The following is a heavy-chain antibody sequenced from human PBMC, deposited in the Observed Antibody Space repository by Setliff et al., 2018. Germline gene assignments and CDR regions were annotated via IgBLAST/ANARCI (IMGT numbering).Heavy chain of an antibody. D-gene: IGHD5-12*01. CDR2: INNDGSST. CDR3: AKGGRRWLQFDAFDI. J-gene: IGHJ3*02. V-gene: IGHV3-74*01. CDR1: GFAFSRYG. Sequence: PGGSLRLSCAASGFAFSRYGMHWVRQAPGKGLEWVSRINNDGSSTTYEDSVKGRFTISRDNAKNYLYLQMNSLRAEDMALYYCAKGGRRWLQFDAFDIWGQGTMVTVSS.